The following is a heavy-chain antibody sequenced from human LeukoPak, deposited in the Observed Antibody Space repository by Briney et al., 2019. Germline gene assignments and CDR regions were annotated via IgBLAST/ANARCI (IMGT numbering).Heavy chain of an antibody. J-gene: IGHJ4*02. CDR2: INHSGST. CDR1: GGSFSGYY. D-gene: IGHD6-19*01. V-gene: IGHV4-34*01. Sequence: SETLSLTCAVYGGSFSGYYWSWIRQPPGKGLEWIGEINHSGSTNYNPSLKSRVTISVDTSKSQFSLKLSSVTAADTAVYYCARGNSSGWSDYWGQGTLVTVSS. CDR3: ARGNSSGWSDY.